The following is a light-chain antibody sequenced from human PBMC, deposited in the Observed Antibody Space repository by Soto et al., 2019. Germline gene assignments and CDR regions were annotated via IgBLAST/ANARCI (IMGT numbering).Light chain of an antibody. CDR1: QSVSSN. J-gene: IGKJ2*01. V-gene: IGKV3-15*01. CDR3: QRKKKCPPYT. Sequence: EIVMTQSPATLSVSPGERATLSCRASQSVSSNLAWYQQKPGQAPRLLIYGASTRATGIPARFSGSGSGTGFPLTSSGRQFKDLEVYYVQRKKKCPPYTFGRGTKLRSN. CDR2: GAS.